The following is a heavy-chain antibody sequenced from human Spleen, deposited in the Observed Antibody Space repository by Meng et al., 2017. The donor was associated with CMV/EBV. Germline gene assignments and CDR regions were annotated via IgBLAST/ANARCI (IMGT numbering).Heavy chain of an antibody. CDR3: AKAHNYASGSY. J-gene: IGHJ4*02. V-gene: IGHV3-20*04. CDR2: INWSGGSP. D-gene: IGHD3-10*01. Sequence: SCAASGFTFDNYGMSWVRQAPGKGLEWVSSINWSGGSPDYADSVKGRFTISRDNAKKSLFLQMNSLRAEDTAVFYCAKAHNYASGSYWGQGTLVTVSS. CDR1: GFTFDNYG.